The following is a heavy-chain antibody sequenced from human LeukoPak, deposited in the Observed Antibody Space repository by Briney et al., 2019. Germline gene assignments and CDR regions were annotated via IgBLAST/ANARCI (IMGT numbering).Heavy chain of an antibody. D-gene: IGHD3-22*01. CDR3: ARGLAYYYDSSGYCDY. CDR1: GYTFTSYA. CDR2: INAGNGNT. Sequence: ASVKVSCKASGYTFTSYAMHWVRQAPGQRLEWMGWINAGNGNTKYSQKFQGRVTITRDTSISTAYMELSSLRSEDTAVYYCARGLAYYYDSSGYCDYWGQGTLVTVSS. J-gene: IGHJ4*02. V-gene: IGHV1-3*01.